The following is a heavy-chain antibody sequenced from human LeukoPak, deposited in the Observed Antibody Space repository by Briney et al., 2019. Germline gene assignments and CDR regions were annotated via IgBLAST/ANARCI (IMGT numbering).Heavy chain of an antibody. CDR1: GYTFTSYW. J-gene: IGHJ4*02. Sequence: GESLKISCKGSGYTFTSYWIGWVRQMPGKGLGLMGIIYPGDSHTRYSPSFQGQVTISADKSISTAYLQWSSLKASDTAMYYCATLKGGDDTEIDYWGRGTLVTVSS. V-gene: IGHV5-51*01. CDR2: IYPGDSHT. CDR3: ATLKGGDDTEIDY. D-gene: IGHD5-12*01.